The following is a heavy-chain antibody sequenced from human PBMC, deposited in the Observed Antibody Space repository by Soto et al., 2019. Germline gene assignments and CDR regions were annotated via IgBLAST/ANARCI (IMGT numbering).Heavy chain of an antibody. J-gene: IGHJ6*02. CDR2: TYYRSKWYN. V-gene: IGHV6-1*01. CDR3: AMGTTKTFYYGMDV. D-gene: IGHD1-7*01. CDR1: GDSVSSNSAA. Sequence: RTLSLPCAISGDSVSSNSAAWNWIRQSPSRGLEWLGRTYYRSKWYNDYAVSVKSRITINPDTSQNQFSLQLNSVTPEDTAVYYCAMGTTKTFYYGMDVWGQGTTVTVSS.